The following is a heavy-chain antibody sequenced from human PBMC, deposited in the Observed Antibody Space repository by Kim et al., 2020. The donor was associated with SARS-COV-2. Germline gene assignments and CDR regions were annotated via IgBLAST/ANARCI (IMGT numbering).Heavy chain of an antibody. D-gene: IGHD6-19*01. J-gene: IGHJ4*02. Sequence: GGSLRLSCAASGFTVSSNYMSWVRQAPGKGLEWVSVIYSGGSTYYADSVKGRFTISRDNSKNTLYLQMNSLRAEDTAVYYCATDLYSSGWYVDYWGQGTLVTVSS. CDR3: ATDLYSSGWYVDY. V-gene: IGHV3-66*01. CDR2: IYSGGST. CDR1: GFTVSSNY.